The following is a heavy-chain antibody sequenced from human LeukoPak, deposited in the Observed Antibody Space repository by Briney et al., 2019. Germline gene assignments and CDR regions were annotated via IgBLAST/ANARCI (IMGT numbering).Heavy chain of an antibody. CDR1: GFTFSVYA. CDR3: ARDTYPPQLIDH. V-gene: IGHV3-21*05. J-gene: IGHJ4*02. Sequence: GGSLRLSCAASGFTFSVYAMNWVRQAPGKGLEWVSNINSESTDILYAGSVKGRFTISRDLAKNSVYLQMNSLRAEDTAVYYCARDTYPPQLIDHWGQGALVSVSS. D-gene: IGHD5-18*01. CDR2: INSESTDI.